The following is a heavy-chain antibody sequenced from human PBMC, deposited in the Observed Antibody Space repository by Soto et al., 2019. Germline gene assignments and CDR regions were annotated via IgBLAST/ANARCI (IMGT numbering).Heavy chain of an antibody. V-gene: IGHV1-69*01. CDR2: IIPVFDTT. Sequence: QVQLVQSGAEVKKPGSSVKVSCKASGGTFSSFALSWVRQAPGQALEWMGEIIPVFDTTNYAQIFQGRVTITADESTSTVYMDLSSLRSEDTAMYYCAGTMYYYTSRGPYALDIWGQGTMVTVS. J-gene: IGHJ3*02. CDR1: GGTFSSFA. CDR3: AGTMYYYTSRGPYALDI. D-gene: IGHD3-10*01.